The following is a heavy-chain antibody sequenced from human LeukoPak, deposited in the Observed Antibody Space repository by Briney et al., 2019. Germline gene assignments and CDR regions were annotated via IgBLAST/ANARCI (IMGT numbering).Heavy chain of an antibody. V-gene: IGHV1-46*01. CDR3: ARDNSVGDNAWWFDP. J-gene: IGHJ5*02. CDR2: INPTGGST. CDR1: GYTFTSYY. Sequence: GTSVKVSCKASGYTFTSYYMHWVRQAPGQGLEWMGLINPTGGSTGYAQKSQGRVTMTRDMSTSTDYMELSSLRPEDTAIYYCARDNSVGDNAWWFDPWGQGTLVTVSS. D-gene: IGHD1-26*01.